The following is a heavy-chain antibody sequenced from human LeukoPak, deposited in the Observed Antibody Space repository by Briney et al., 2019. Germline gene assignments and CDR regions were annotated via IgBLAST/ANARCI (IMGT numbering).Heavy chain of an antibody. CDR3: ARLCGGDCYALSPPSDY. CDR1: GGTFSSYA. D-gene: IGHD2-21*02. J-gene: IGHJ4*02. V-gene: IGHV1-69*04. CDR2: IIPIFGIA. Sequence: SVKVSCKASGGTFSSYAISWVRQAPGQGLEWMGRIIPIFGIANYAQKFQGRATITADKSTSTAYMELSSLRSEDTAVYYCARLCGGDCYALSPPSDYWGQGTLVTVSS.